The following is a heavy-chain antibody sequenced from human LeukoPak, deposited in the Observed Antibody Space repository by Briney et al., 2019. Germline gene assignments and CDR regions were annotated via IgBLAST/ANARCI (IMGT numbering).Heavy chain of an antibody. V-gene: IGHV3-11*06. CDR2: ISSSSSYT. CDR1: GFTFSDYY. Sequence: GGSLRLSCAASGFTFSDYYMSWIRQAPGKGLEWVSYISSSSSYTNYADSVKGRFTISRDNAKNSLYLQMNSLRAEDTAVYYCARAPHYSNYGPYYYGMDVWGQGTTVTVSS. CDR3: ARAPHYSNYGPYYYGMDV. D-gene: IGHD4-11*01. J-gene: IGHJ6*02.